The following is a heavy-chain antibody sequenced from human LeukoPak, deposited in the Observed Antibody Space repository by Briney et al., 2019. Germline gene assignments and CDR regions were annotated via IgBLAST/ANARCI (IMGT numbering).Heavy chain of an antibody. CDR2: INPNSGGT. CDR3: ASSYYYDSSGYPQPEYIDY. D-gene: IGHD3-22*01. Sequence: GASVKVSCKASGYTFTGYYMHWVRQAPVQGLEWMGWINPNSGGTNYAQKLQGRVTMTTDTSTSTAYMELRSLRSDDTAVYYCASSYYYDSSGYPQPEYIDYWGQGTLVTVSS. J-gene: IGHJ4*02. CDR1: GYTFTGYY. V-gene: IGHV1-2*02.